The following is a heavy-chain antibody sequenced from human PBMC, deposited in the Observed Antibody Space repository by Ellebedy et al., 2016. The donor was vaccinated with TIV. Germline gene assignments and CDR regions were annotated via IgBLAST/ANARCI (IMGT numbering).Heavy chain of an antibody. CDR2: IYYSGST. J-gene: IGHJ4*02. CDR1: GGSISSYY. D-gene: IGHD4/OR15-4a*01. CDR3: ARGLGTMADY. V-gene: IGHV4-59*08. Sequence: SETLSLTXTVSGGSISSYYWSWIRQPPGKGLEWIGYIYYSGSTNYNPSLKSRVTMSVDTSKNQFSLKLSSVTAADTAVYYCARGLGTMADYWGQGTLVTVSS.